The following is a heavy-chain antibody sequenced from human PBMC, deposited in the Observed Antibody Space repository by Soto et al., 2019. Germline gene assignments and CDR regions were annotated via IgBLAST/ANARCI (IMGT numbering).Heavy chain of an antibody. V-gene: IGHV4-39*01. J-gene: IGHJ6*02. Sequence: TSETLSLTCTVSGGSISSSSYYWGWIRQPPGKGLEWIGSIYYSGSTYYNPSLKSRVTISVDTSKNQFSLKLSSVTAADTAVYYWARHMYGEYYYYGMDVWGQGTTVTVSS. CDR3: ARHMYGEYYYYGMDV. CDR1: GGSISSSSYY. CDR2: IYYSGST. D-gene: IGHD3-10*02.